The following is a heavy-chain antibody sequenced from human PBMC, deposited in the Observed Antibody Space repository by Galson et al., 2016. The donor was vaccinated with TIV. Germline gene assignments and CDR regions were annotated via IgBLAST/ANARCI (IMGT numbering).Heavy chain of an antibody. J-gene: IGHJ3*02. CDR1: GGSLSSSTYY. V-gene: IGHV4-39*01. Sequence: SLTCTVSGGSLSSSTYYWGWIRQAPGKGLEWIGSIYYSGTTYYKPSLKSRLSMSMDTSKNRFSLKVKSMTATDTAVYSCARHREWELGAFDIWGQGTMVTVSS. CDR2: IYYSGTT. CDR3: ARHREWELGAFDI. D-gene: IGHD1-26*01.